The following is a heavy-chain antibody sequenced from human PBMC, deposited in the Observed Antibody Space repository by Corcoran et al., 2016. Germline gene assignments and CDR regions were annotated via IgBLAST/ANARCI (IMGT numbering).Heavy chain of an antibody. J-gene: IGHJ6*02. CDR1: GYTFTSYG. Sequence: QVQLVQSGAEVKKPGASVKVSCKASGYTFTSYGISWVRQAPGQGLEGMGWISAYNGNTNYAQKLQGRVTMTTDTSTSTAYMELRSLRSDDTAVYYCARAEIYDYVWWSYRTDYGMDVWGQGTTVTVSS. CDR3: ARAEIYDYVWWSYRTDYGMDV. CDR2: ISAYNGNT. V-gene: IGHV1-18*01. D-gene: IGHD3-16*02.